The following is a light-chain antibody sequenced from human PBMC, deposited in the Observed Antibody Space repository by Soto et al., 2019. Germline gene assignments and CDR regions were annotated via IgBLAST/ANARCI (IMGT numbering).Light chain of an antibody. Sequence: EIGLTHSPGALSLSPGEIATLSCRASQSVSSSFLAWYQQKRGQAPRLIIYGASNRATGIPDRFSGSGSGTDFTLTISRLEPEDFAVYYCQQYVTSPWAFGQGTKVDIK. J-gene: IGKJ1*01. CDR1: QSVSSSF. CDR2: GAS. CDR3: QQYVTSPWA. V-gene: IGKV3-20*01.